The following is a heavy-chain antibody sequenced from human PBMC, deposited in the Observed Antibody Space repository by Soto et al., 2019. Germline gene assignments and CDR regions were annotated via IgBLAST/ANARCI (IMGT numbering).Heavy chain of an antibody. Sequence: EVQLLESGGGLVQPGGSLRLSCAASGFTFSSYAMSWVRQAPGKGLEWVSAISGSGGSTYYADSVKGRFTISRDNSKNTLYLQMHSLRAEDTAVYYCAKDSRARYYDSSSLIGDAFDIWGQGTMVTVSS. CDR2: ISGSGGST. CDR3: AKDSRARYYDSSSLIGDAFDI. D-gene: IGHD3-22*01. CDR1: GFTFSSYA. V-gene: IGHV3-23*01. J-gene: IGHJ3*02.